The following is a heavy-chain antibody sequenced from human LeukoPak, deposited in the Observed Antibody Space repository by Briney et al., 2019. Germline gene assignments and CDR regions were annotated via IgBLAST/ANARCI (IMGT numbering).Heavy chain of an antibody. J-gene: IGHJ2*01. Sequence: SETLSLTCAISGDFISGSHWWSWVRLPPGKGLEWIGEIFHSGRANYNPSLRSRVTFSLDTSKNQFSLKLNSVTAADTAVYYCARVGLGWCSGCFWYFDLWGRGTLVTVSS. V-gene: IGHV4-4*02. CDR2: IFHSGRA. CDR1: GDFISGSHW. D-gene: IGHD2-21*01. CDR3: ARVGLGWCSGCFWYFDL.